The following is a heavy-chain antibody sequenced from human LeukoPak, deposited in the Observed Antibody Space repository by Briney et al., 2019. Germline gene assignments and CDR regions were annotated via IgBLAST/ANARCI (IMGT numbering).Heavy chain of an antibody. D-gene: IGHD2-15*01. CDR3: ARDMQEYCSGGSCTAFDS. J-gene: IGHJ4*02. CDR2: ISTSSSYI. V-gene: IGHV3-21*01. CDR1: GFTFSGFG. Sequence: GGSLTLSCEAYGFTFSGFGMNWVRQAPGRGLEWVASISTSSSYIYYADAVKGRFTISRVNAKNSLYLQMNSLRAEDTAVYYCARDMQEYCSGGSCTAFDSWGPGTLVTVSS.